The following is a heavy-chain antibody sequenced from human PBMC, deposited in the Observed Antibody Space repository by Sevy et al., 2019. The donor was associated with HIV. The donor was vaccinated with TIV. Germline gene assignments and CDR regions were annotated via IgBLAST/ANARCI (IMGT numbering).Heavy chain of an antibody. CDR1: GYTLTELS. Sequence: ASVKVSCKVSGYTLTELSMHWVRQAPGKGLEWMGGFDPEDGETIYGQKFQGRVTMTEDTSTDTAYMGLSSLRSEDTAVHYCATAPIAARPNWFGPWGQGTLVTVSS. D-gene: IGHD6-6*01. J-gene: IGHJ5*02. CDR3: ATAPIAARPNWFGP. V-gene: IGHV1-24*01. CDR2: FDPEDGET.